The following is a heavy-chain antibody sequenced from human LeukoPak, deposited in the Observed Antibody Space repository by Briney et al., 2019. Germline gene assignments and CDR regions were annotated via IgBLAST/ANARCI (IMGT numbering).Heavy chain of an antibody. CDR2: INPNTGVT. CDR3: ARTRIQLFTPDFDL. J-gene: IGHJ4*02. D-gene: IGHD5-18*01. CDR1: GYTFSGHY. Sequence: GASVKVSCKASGYTFSGHYLHWVRQAPGQGLEWMGRINPNTGVTQCTENFQGRVTMTGDTSISTAYMELNGLRSDDTAIYYCARTRIQLFTPDFDLWGQGTLVTVSS. V-gene: IGHV1-2*06.